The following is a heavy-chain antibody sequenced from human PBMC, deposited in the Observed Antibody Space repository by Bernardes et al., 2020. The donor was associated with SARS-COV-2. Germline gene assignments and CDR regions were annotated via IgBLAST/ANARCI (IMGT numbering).Heavy chain of an antibody. CDR2: VYYSGGT. D-gene: IGHD4-4*01. V-gene: IGHV4-39*01. CDR1: GDSISSRTYY. J-gene: IGHJ5*02. Sequence: SETLSLTCTVSGDSISSRTYYWGWIRQSPGKGLEWIGSVYYSGGTYYNPSLKSRVTISLDTSKNQFSLKLSSLTAADAAVDYCARHPRRLQVSGSWFDPWGQGTLVTVSS. CDR3: ARHPRRLQVSGSWFDP.